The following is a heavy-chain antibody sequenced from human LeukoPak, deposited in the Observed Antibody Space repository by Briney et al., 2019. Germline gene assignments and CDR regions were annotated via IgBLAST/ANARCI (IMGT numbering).Heavy chain of an antibody. J-gene: IGHJ4*02. CDR1: GGSISSYY. CDR3: ARENRDDSDNRGRFFDY. CDR2: IYASGST. D-gene: IGHD1-1*01. V-gene: IGHV4-4*07. Sequence: SETLSLTCNVSGGSISSYYWSWLRQPAGKGLEWIGRIYASGSTNYSPSLKSRLTMSVDTSKNQFSLKLSSVTAADTAVYYCARENRDDSDNRGRFFDYWGQGTLVTVSS.